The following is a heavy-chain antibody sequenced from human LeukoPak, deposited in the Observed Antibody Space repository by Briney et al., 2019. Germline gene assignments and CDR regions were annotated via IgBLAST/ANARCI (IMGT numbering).Heavy chain of an antibody. J-gene: IGHJ4*02. CDR2: ISSSSSYI. V-gene: IGHV3-21*01. CDR3: AREYYYDSSGYFLESVY. D-gene: IGHD3-22*01. Sequence: PGGSQRLSCAASGFTFSSYAMSWVRQAPGKGLEWVSSISSSSSYIYYADSVKGRFTISRDNAKNSLYLQMNSLRAEDTAVYYCAREYYYDSSGYFLESVYWGQGTLVTVSS. CDR1: GFTFSSYA.